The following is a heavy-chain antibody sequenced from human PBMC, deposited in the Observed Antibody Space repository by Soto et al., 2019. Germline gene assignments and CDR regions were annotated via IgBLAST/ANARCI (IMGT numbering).Heavy chain of an antibody. CDR2: IYYSATT. Sequence: SETLSLTCSVSGTSITNNYWSWIRQPPGKGLEWIGYIYYSATTNYNPSLKSRVTISVDTSKNQFSLKLSSVTAADTAVYYCARDGPVDNYYYYGMDVWGQGTTVT. V-gene: IGHV4-59*01. CDR3: ARDGPVDNYYYYGMDV. CDR1: GTSITNNY. J-gene: IGHJ6*02. D-gene: IGHD6-19*01.